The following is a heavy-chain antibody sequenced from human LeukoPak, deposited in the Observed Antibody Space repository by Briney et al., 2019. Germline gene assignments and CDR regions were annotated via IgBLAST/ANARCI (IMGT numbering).Heavy chain of an antibody. V-gene: IGHV4-31*03. CDR1: GGSVSSGGYY. CDR2: IYYSGST. J-gene: IGHJ4*02. Sequence: PSETLSLTCTVSGGSVSSGGYYWSWIRQHPGKGLEWIGYIYYSGSTYYNPSLKSRVTISVDTSKNQFSLKLSSVTAADTAVYYCARGGSRSSWLDYWGQGTLVTVSS. D-gene: IGHD6-13*01. CDR3: ARGGSRSSWLDY.